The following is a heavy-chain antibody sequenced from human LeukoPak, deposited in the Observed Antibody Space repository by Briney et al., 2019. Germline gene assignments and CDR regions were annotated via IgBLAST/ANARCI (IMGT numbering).Heavy chain of an antibody. CDR3: ARVCRAPTYYYDSSGLKKYYFDY. V-gene: IGHV1-2*02. J-gene: IGHJ4*02. Sequence: ASVKVSCKASGYTFTRYYMHWVRQAPGQGLEWMGWINPNSGGTNYAQKFQGRVTMTRDTSISTAYMELSRLRSDDTAVYCCARVCRAPTYYYDSSGLKKYYFDYWGQGTLVTVSS. D-gene: IGHD3-22*01. CDR1: GYTFTRYY. CDR2: INPNSGGT.